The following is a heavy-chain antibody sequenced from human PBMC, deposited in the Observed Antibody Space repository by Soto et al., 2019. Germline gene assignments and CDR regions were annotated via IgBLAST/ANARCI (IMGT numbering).Heavy chain of an antibody. V-gene: IGHV5-51*01. Sequence: GESLKISCKGSGYSFTSYWIGWVRQMPGKGLEWMGIIYPGDSDTRYSPSFQGQVTISADKSISTAYLQWSSLQASDTAMYYCARSFWQKKYYYYGMDVWRQRTTVTVSS. J-gene: IGHJ6*02. CDR2: IYPGDSDT. D-gene: IGHD3-3*01. CDR1: GYSFTSYW. CDR3: ARSFWQKKYYYYGMDV.